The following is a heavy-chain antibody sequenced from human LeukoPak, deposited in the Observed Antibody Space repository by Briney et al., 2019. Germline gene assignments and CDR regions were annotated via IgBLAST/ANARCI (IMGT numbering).Heavy chain of an antibody. CDR1: GYSFTNNW. CDR2: TYPGDSNT. D-gene: IGHD2-15*01. Sequence: GESLKISCKGSGYSFTNNWVGWVRQMPGKGLEWMGITYPGDSNTRYSPSFQGQVTISADKSISSAYLQWSSLKASDTAMYYCVRSPACSSGTCYPNWFDPWGQGTLVTVSS. V-gene: IGHV5-51*01. J-gene: IGHJ5*02. CDR3: VRSPACSSGTCYPNWFDP.